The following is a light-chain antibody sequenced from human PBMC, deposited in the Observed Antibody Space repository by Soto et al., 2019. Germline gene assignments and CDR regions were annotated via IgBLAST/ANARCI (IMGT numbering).Light chain of an antibody. CDR1: QSLLHVDGKTY. V-gene: IGKV2D-29*01. J-gene: IGKJ1*01. CDR2: EVS. Sequence: DTVMTQTPLSLSVTPGQPASISCKSSQSLLHVDGKTYFYWYLQKPGQPPQLLIYEVSNLFSGTPDRFSGRGSGTDFTLKISLVEAEDAGMYYCMQTIQLPWTFGQGTKVEIK. CDR3: MQTIQLPWT.